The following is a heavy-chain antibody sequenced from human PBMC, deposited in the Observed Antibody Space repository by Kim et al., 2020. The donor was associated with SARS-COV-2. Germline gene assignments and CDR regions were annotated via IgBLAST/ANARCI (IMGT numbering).Heavy chain of an antibody. V-gene: IGHV3-7*01. CDR3: MRDYGQPI. CDR2: SKT. D-gene: IGHD3-10*01. Sequence: SKTNYVDSAKGRFTISRDNAKNSLYLQMSSLRAEDTAVFYCMRDYGQPIWGQGTLVTVFS. J-gene: IGHJ4*02.